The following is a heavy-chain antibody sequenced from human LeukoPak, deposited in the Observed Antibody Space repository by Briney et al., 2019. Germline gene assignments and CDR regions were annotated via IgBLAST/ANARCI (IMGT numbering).Heavy chain of an antibody. CDR3: AGSGSPDGH. CDR2: ISPNAVNR. J-gene: IGHJ4*02. D-gene: IGHD3-10*01. CDR1: GFNFSNYY. Sequence: PGGSLRLSCVGSGFNFSNYYMSWIRQAPGKGLEWISYISPNAVNRYYVDSLKGRFTISRDNAKNSLFLQMNSLRGEDTAVYYCAGSGSPDGHWGQGTLVTVSS. V-gene: IGHV3-11*01.